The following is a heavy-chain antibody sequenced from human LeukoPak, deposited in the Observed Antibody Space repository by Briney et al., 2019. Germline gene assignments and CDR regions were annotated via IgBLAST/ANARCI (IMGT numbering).Heavy chain of an antibody. CDR1: GFTFSSFA. Sequence: PGGSLRLSCAASGFTFSSFAVHWVRQAPGKGLEYVSAISSNGGGTYYANSVKGRFTISRDNSKNTLYLQMGSLRAEDMAVYYCARDRLHYDSLTGYPADWGQGTLVTVSS. CDR2: ISSNGGGT. CDR3: ARDRLHYDSLTGYPAD. D-gene: IGHD3-9*01. V-gene: IGHV3-64*01. J-gene: IGHJ4*02.